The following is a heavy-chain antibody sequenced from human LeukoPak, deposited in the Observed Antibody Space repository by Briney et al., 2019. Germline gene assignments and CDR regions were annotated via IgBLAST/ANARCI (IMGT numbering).Heavy chain of an antibody. J-gene: IGHJ3*02. CDR1: GYTFTSYG. CDR3: ARGVVGSAEGDDAFDM. V-gene: IGHV1-18*03. Sequence: ASVNVSCKASGYTFTSYGISWVRQAPGQGLEWMGWVSAYNGNTNYAQKLQGRVTMTTDTSTSTAYMELGSLRYDDMAVYYCARGVVGSAEGDDAFDMWGQGTMVTVSS. CDR2: VSAYNGNT. D-gene: IGHD1-26*01.